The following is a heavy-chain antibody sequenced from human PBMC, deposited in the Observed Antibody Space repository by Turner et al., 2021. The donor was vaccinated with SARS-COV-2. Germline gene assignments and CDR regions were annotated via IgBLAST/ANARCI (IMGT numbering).Heavy chain of an antibody. Sequence: QVQLVESGGGLVPPGRSLRLSCSAPGFTFSNYAMHWVRQAPGKGMGWGAVISYDGSNKYYADSVKGRFTISRDNSKNTLYLQMNSLRAEDTAVYYCARDRIIWDRGVYYYYGMDVWGQGTTVTVSS. V-gene: IGHV3-30-3*01. D-gene: IGHD1-26*01. CDR1: GFTFSNYA. CDR2: ISYDGSNK. CDR3: ARDRIIWDRGVYYYYGMDV. J-gene: IGHJ6*02.